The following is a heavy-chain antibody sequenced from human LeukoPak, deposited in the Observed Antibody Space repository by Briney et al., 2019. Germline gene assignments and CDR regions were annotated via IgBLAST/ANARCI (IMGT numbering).Heavy chain of an antibody. CDR3: ARDRSSGWCLTPGFDH. CDR1: EIIFSNYC. V-gene: IGHV3-7*04. CDR2: IKQDGSEK. J-gene: IGHJ5*02. D-gene: IGHD6-19*01. Sequence: PGGSLRLSCAASEIIFSNYCMSWVRQAPGKGLEWVASIKQDGSEKYYVDSVKGRFTISRDNSKNSLYLQINSWRAEDTAVYYCARDRSSGWCLTPGFDHWGQGTLVTVSS.